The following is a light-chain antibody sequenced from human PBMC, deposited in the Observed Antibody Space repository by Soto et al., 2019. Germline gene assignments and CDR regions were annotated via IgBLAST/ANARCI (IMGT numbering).Light chain of an antibody. V-gene: IGLV4-69*01. Sequence: QSVLTQSTSASASLGASVKLTCILSSGHSRYAIAWHQQQPEKGPRYLMKVNSDGSHSKGDGIPDRFSGSSSGAERYLTISSLQSEDEADYSCQTWGTGTVVFGGGTTVTVL. CDR2: VNSDGSH. CDR1: SGHSRYA. CDR3: QTWGTGTVV. J-gene: IGLJ2*01.